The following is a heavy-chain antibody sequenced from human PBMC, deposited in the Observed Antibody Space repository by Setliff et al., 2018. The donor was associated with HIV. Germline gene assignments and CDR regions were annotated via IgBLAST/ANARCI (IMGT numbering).Heavy chain of an antibody. J-gene: IGHJ4*02. CDR2: AYHSGRT. Sequence: SETLSLTCAVSGYSITSGYSWGWIRQSPGKGLEWIGNAYHSGRTYYNPSLKSRVAMSIDTSKNQFPLRLNSVTAADTAMYYCVHSLLGAPMVDYWGQGTLVTVSS. CDR3: VHSLLGAPMVDY. V-gene: IGHV4-38-2*01. CDR1: GYSITSGYS. D-gene: IGHD3-16*01.